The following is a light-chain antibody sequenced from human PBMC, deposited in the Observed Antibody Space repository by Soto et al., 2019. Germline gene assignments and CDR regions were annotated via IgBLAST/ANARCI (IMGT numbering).Light chain of an antibody. CDR1: QSIRNY. V-gene: IGKV1-39*01. Sequence: DIQMTQSPSSLSASVGDRVTISCRASQSIRNYVSWYQQKPGTAPKLLIRAASTLQSGVPSRFSGNGSGTDFTLTISSLQIEDFATYFCQQTDSTPQTFGQGTKVEI. CDR3: QQTDSTPQT. J-gene: IGKJ1*01. CDR2: AAS.